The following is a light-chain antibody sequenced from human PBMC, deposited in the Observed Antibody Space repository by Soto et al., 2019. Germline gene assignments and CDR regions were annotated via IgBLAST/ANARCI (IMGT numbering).Light chain of an antibody. CDR1: QSVSSY. CDR2: DAS. Sequence: EIVLTQSPATLSLSPGERATLSCRASQSVSSYLAWYQQQPGQAPRLLIYDASNRATGIPARLSGSGSGTEFTLTMSSLEPEDFGVFYLQQRSNWPPKWTFGQGTNVEIK. J-gene: IGKJ1*01. V-gene: IGKV3-11*01. CDR3: QQRSNWPPKWT.